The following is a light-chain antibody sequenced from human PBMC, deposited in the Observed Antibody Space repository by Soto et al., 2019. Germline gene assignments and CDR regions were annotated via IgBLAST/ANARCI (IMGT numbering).Light chain of an antibody. CDR1: Y. Sequence: QSALTQPRSVSGSPGQSVTTSCTYVSCYQRHPLKAPKLMIYDVTKRPSGVPDGFSGSKSGNTASLTISGLQAEDEADYYCCSYAGRSTWDVVFGGGTKLTVL. J-gene: IGLJ2*01. CDR3: CSYAGRSTWDVV. V-gene: IGLV2-11*01. CDR2: DVT.